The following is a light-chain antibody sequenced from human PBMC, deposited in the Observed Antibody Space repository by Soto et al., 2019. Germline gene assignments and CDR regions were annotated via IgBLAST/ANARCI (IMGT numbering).Light chain of an antibody. J-gene: IGKJ5*01. CDR1: QSISDN. CDR3: QQYNIWPRT. V-gene: IGKV3-15*01. CDR2: RAS. Sequence: EVLMTQSPDTLYVSPGERVTLSCRASQSISDNLAWYQQKPGQGPRLLVYRASTRTLGIPARFSGSESGTEFTLTISSLQSEDFAVYYCQQYNIWPRTFGQGTRLEMK.